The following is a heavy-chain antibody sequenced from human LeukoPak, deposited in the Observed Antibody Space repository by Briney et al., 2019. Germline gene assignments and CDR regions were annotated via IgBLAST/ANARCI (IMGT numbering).Heavy chain of an antibody. Sequence: GGCLRLSCAASGFTFDDYAMHCVRQAPGKGLEWDSGIRWNSGSIGYADSVKGRFTISRDNAKNSLYLQMNSLRAEDTALYYCAKDIGRFLEWLGFDPWGQGTLVTVSS. CDR3: AKDIGRFLEWLGFDP. CDR1: GFTFDDYA. V-gene: IGHV3-9*01. CDR2: IRWNSGSI. D-gene: IGHD3-3*01. J-gene: IGHJ5*02.